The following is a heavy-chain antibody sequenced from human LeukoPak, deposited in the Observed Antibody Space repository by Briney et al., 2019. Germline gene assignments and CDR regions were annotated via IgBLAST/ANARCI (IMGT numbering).Heavy chain of an antibody. Sequence: ASVKVSCKXSGGTFSSYAISWVRQGPGQGLEWMGGIIPIFGTANYSQKFQGGVTITADESTSTAYMELSSLRSEDTAVYYCARLGYCSSTSCYGYYYYYMDVWGKGTTVTVSS. CDR2: IIPIFGTA. CDR1: GGTFSSYA. V-gene: IGHV1-69*13. J-gene: IGHJ6*03. D-gene: IGHD2-2*01. CDR3: ARLGYCSSTSCYGYYYYYMDV.